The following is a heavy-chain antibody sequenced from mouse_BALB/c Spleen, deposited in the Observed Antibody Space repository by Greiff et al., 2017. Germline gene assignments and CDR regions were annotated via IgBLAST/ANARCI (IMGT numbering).Heavy chain of an antibody. CDR3: ARDHGTGLYAMDY. D-gene: IGHD4-1*01. V-gene: IGHV5-4*02. CDR2: ISDGGSYT. CDR1: GFTFSDYY. Sequence: EVKVVESGGGLVKPGGSLKLSCAASGFTFSDYYMYWVRQTPEKRLEWVATISDGGSYTYYPDSVKGRFTISRDNAKNNLYLQMSSLKSEDTAMYYCARDHGTGLYAMDYWGQGTSVTVSS. J-gene: IGHJ4*01.